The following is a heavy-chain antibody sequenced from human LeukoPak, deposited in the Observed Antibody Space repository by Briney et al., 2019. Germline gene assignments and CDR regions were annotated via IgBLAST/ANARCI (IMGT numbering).Heavy chain of an antibody. D-gene: IGHD4-23*01. CDR3: ARSPGGNARTWLDY. CDR1: GYTFTNYA. J-gene: IGHJ4*02. Sequence: ASVKVSCKASGYTFTNYALHWVRQAPGQRLEWMGWTNGATGNTRFSQDFRGRLTITIDTSASTAYMELSSLRSDDTAVYYCARSPGGNARTWLDYWGQGTLVTVSS. CDR2: TNGATGNT. V-gene: IGHV1-3*01.